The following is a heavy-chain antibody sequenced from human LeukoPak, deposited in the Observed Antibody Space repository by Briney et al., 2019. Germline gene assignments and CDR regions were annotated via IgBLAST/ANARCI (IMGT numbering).Heavy chain of an antibody. Sequence: GASVKVSCKASGYTLTSYGISWVPQAPGQELEWMGWIGAYNGNTNYAQKLQGRVTMTTDTSTSTAYMEMRSLRSDDTAVYYCARPSGFTMVRGGENWFDPWGQGTLVTVSS. CDR2: IGAYNGNT. CDR3: ARPSGFTMVRGGENWFDP. J-gene: IGHJ5*02. D-gene: IGHD3-10*01. CDR1: GYTLTSYG. V-gene: IGHV1-18*01.